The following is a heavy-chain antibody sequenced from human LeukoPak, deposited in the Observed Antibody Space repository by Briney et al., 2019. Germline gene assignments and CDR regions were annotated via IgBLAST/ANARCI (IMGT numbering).Heavy chain of an antibody. CDR3: AKGGSTSPNGINDY. V-gene: IGHV3-23*01. J-gene: IGHJ4*02. CDR2: ISAGSST. Sequence: GGSLRLSCAASGFTFSSYAMSWVRQAPGKGLEWVSAISAGSSTYYAASVKGRFTISRDNSKNTLYLQMNSLRAEDTAVYHCAKGGSTSPNGINDYWGQGTLVTVSS. D-gene: IGHD2-2*01. CDR1: GFTFSSYA.